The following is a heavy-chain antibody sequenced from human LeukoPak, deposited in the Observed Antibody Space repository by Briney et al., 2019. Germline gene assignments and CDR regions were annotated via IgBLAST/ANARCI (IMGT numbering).Heavy chain of an antibody. CDR2: IWYDGSNK. D-gene: IGHD5-18*01. J-gene: IGHJ4*02. CDR3: AREGKYSYGPFDY. Sequence: PGRSLRLSCAASGFTFSSYGMHWVRQAPGKGLEWVAVIWYDGSNKYYADSVKGRFTISRDNSKNTLFLQMNSLRAEDTAVYYCAREGKYSYGPFDYWGQGTLVTVSS. V-gene: IGHV3-33*08. CDR1: GFTFSSYG.